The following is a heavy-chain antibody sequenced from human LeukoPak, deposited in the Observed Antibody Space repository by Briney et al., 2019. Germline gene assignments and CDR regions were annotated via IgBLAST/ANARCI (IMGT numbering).Heavy chain of an antibody. V-gene: IGHV3-23*01. Sequence: GGSLRLSCAASGFTFSGYTMSWVRQAPGKGLEWVSAVSGIGDKTFYADSVKGRFTISRDNAKNSLYLQMNSLRAEDTAVYYCARDYYYDSSGYPGYWGQGTLVTVSS. CDR1: GFTFSGYT. CDR2: VSGIGDKT. D-gene: IGHD3-22*01. J-gene: IGHJ4*02. CDR3: ARDYYYDSSGYPGY.